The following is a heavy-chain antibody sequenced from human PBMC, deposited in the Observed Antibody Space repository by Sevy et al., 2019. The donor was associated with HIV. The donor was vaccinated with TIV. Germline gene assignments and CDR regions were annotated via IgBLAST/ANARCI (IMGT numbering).Heavy chain of an antibody. CDR1: GFTFSSYA. V-gene: IGHV3-23*01. Sequence: GGFLRLSCAASGFTFSSYAMSWVRQAPGKGLEWVSTISGRGSNTYYADSVKGRFIISRDNSKDTLYLKVISLRAEDVAVYYSAKPNYDSGGDYYLRDWGKDAFDIWGQGTMVTVSS. J-gene: IGHJ3*02. CDR3: AKPNYDSGGDYYLRDWGKDAFDI. D-gene: IGHD3-22*01. CDR2: ISGRGSNT.